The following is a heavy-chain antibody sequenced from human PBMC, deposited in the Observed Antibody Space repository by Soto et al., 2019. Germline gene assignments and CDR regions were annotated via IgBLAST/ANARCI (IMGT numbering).Heavy chain of an antibody. D-gene: IGHD6-19*01. CDR2: MNPNSGNT. V-gene: IGHV1-8*01. J-gene: IGHJ4*02. Sequence: QVRLVQSGAEVKKPGASVKVSCKASGYTFTSYDINWVRPATGQGLEWMGWMNPNSGNTGHAQKLQGRVTMTRNTSTSTAYMERSSLRSEDTAVYYCARGRGIPVAHALGYWGQGTLVSVST. CDR1: GYTFTSYD. CDR3: ARGRGIPVAHALGY.